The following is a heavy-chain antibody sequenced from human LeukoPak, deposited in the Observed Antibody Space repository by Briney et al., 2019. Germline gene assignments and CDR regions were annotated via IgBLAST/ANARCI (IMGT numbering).Heavy chain of an antibody. Sequence: SETLSLTCTVSGGSISSGDYYWSWIRQPPGKGLEWIGYIYYSGSTYYNPSLKSRVTISVDTSKDQFSLKLSSVTAADTAVYYCARYYSLYYYMDVWGKGTTVTVSS. CDR1: GGSISSGDYY. CDR3: ARYYSLYYYMDV. CDR2: IYYSGST. D-gene: IGHD3-10*01. J-gene: IGHJ6*03. V-gene: IGHV4-30-4*08.